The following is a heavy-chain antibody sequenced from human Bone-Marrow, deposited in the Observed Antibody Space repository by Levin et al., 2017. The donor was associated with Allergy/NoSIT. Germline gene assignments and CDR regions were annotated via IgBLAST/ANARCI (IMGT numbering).Heavy chain of an antibody. J-gene: IGHJ5*02. CDR3: ARDSGGDYYAPYDL. D-gene: IGHD2-21*02. CDR2: INFAGSTT. Sequence: GGSLRLSCAASGFLSTDDWIHWVRQVPGEGLVWVSRINFAGSTTNYAESVEGRFSISRDNAKNTVYLQMNSLRADDAATYFCARDSGGDYYAPYDLWGQGTLVTVSS. CDR1: GFLSTDDW. V-gene: IGHV3-74*01.